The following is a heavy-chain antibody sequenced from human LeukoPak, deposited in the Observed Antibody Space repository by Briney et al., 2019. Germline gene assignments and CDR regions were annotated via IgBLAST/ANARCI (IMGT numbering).Heavy chain of an antibody. Sequence: ASVKVSCKASGYTFTGYYMHWVRQAPGQGLEWMGWINPNSGGTNYAQKLQGWVTMTRDTSISTACMELSRLRSDDTAVYYCARTGQQLGFYGMDVWGQGTTVTVSS. CDR2: INPNSGGT. J-gene: IGHJ6*02. V-gene: IGHV1-2*04. CDR1: GYTFTGYY. CDR3: ARTGQQLGFYGMDV. D-gene: IGHD6-13*01.